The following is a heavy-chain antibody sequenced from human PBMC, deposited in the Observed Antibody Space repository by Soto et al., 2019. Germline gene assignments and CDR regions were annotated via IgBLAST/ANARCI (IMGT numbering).Heavy chain of an antibody. Sequence: ASVKVSCKASGGTFSSYAISWVRQAPGQGLEWMGGIIPIFGTANYAQKFQGRVTITADESTSTAYMELSSLRSEDTAVYYCARDRIVLVPAAIGFRWFDPWGQGTLVTVS. V-gene: IGHV1-69*13. D-gene: IGHD2-2*01. J-gene: IGHJ5*02. CDR3: ARDRIVLVPAAIGFRWFDP. CDR1: GGTFSSYA. CDR2: IIPIFGTA.